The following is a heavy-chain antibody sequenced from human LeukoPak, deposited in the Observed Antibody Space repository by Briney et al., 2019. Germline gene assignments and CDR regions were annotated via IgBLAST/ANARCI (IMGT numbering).Heavy chain of an antibody. V-gene: IGHV3-21*04. D-gene: IGHD6-19*01. Sequence: GGSLRLSCAASGFTFSSYSMNWVRQAPGKGLEWVSSISSSSSYINYADSVKGRFTISRDNSKNTLYLQMNSLRAEDTAVYYCAKDSSGWHPLEFDYWGQGTLVTVSS. J-gene: IGHJ4*02. CDR3: AKDSSGWHPLEFDY. CDR1: GFTFSSYS. CDR2: ISSSSSYI.